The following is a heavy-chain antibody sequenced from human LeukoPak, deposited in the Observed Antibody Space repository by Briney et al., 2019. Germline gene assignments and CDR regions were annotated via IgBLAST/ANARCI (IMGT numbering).Heavy chain of an antibody. CDR2: IVVGSGDT. J-gene: IGHJ3*01. CDR3: AADSKGDDAFDL. Sequence: SVKVSCKASGFTFTSSAVQWVRQARGQRLEWIGWIVVGSGDTNYAQKFQERVTTTRDMSTSTAYMELSSLRSEDTAMYYCAADSKGDDAFDLWGQETMVTVSS. CDR1: GFTFTSSA. D-gene: IGHD3-16*01. V-gene: IGHV1-58*01.